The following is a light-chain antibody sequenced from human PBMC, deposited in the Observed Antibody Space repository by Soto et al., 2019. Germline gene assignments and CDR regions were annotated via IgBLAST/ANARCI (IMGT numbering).Light chain of an antibody. CDR2: GAS. J-gene: IGKJ5*01. Sequence: EIVRTQSPATLSLTTGERATLSCRASQSVSSNLAWYQQKVGQAPRLLIYGASTRATGIPARFSGSGSGTEFTLTISSLQSEDFAVYYCQQYTNGPAITLDEGTRLAFK. CDR3: QQYTNGPAIT. V-gene: IGKV3D-15*01. CDR1: QSVSSN.